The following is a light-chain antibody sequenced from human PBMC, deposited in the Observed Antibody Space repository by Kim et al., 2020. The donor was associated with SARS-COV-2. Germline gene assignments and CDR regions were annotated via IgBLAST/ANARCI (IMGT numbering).Light chain of an antibody. CDR2: DAV. CDR1: QSINRE. Sequence: EIVMTQSPDTLSVSPGDSATLSCRASQSINRELAWYQQKPGQAPRLLIYDAVDRISGTPARFSGSGSGTEFTLTISSLQSDDFAIYYCQQHKDSWTFGQGTKVDIK. V-gene: IGKV3-15*01. J-gene: IGKJ1*01. CDR3: QQHKDSWT.